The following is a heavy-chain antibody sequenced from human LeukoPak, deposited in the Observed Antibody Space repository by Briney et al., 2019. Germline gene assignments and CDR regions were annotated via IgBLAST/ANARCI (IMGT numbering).Heavy chain of an antibody. D-gene: IGHD3-10*01. CDR1: GYTFTSYY. Sequence: ASVKVSCKASGYTFTSYYMHWVLQAPGQGLEWMGIINPSGGSTSYAQKFQGRVTMTRDTSTSTVYMELSSLRSEDTAVYYCARDGILLWFGESYNWFDPWGQGTLVTVSS. CDR2: INPSGGST. V-gene: IGHV1-46*01. CDR3: ARDGILLWFGESYNWFDP. J-gene: IGHJ5*02.